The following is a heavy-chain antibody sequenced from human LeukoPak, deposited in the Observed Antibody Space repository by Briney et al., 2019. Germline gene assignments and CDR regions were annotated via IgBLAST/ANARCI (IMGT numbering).Heavy chain of an antibody. CDR2: IYHSGST. V-gene: IGHV4-30-2*01. J-gene: IGHJ5*02. CDR3: ARGDYYDSSGYSNGIWFDP. Sequence: SETLSLTCTVSGGSISTSIFYWNWIRQHPGKGLEWIGYIYHSGSTYYNPSLKSRVTISVVRSKNQFSLKLSSVTAADTAVYYCARGDYYDSSGYSNGIWFDPWGQGTLVTVSS. CDR1: GGSISTSIFY. D-gene: IGHD3-22*01.